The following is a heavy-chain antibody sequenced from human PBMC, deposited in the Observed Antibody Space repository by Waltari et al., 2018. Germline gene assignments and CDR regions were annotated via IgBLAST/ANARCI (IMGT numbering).Heavy chain of an antibody. Sequence: EVRLEESGGGLFQPGGSLRLSCAASGFAFIGYWMNCVRQAPGKGLVWVSRIDDDGSGTTYADSVVGRFTISRDNAKNTVYLEMNSLRAEDTAVYYCSRSPAGYSRSDYWGQGTLVTVSS. CDR2: IDDDGSGT. CDR3: SRSPAGYSRSDY. D-gene: IGHD5-18*01. V-gene: IGHV3-74*01. CDR1: GFAFIGYW. J-gene: IGHJ4*02.